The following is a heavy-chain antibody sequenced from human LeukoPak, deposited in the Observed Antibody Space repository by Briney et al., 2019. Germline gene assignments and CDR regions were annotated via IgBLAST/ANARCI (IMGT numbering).Heavy chain of an antibody. CDR1: GYSISSGYY. CDR2: IYHSGST. V-gene: IGHV4-38-2*01. J-gene: IGHJ6*03. CDR3: SRLRDYYYMDV. Sequence: SETLSLTCAVSGYSISSGYYWGWIRQPPGKGLEWIGSIYHSGSTYYNPSLKSRVTISVDTSKNQFSLKLSSVTAADTAVYYCSRLRDYYYMDVWGKGTTVTVSS.